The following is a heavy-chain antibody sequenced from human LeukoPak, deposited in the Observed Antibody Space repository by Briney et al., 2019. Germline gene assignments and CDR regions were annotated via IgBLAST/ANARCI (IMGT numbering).Heavy chain of an antibody. CDR1: GGSISSYY. V-gene: IGHV4-59*01. Sequence: PSGTLSLTCTVSGGSISSYYWSWIRQPPGKGLEWIGYIYYSGSTNYNPSLKSRVTISVDTSKNQFSLKLSSLTAADTAVYYCASYDSSGSDAFDIWGQGKMVTVSS. D-gene: IGHD3-22*01. CDR2: IYYSGST. J-gene: IGHJ3*02. CDR3: ASYDSSGSDAFDI.